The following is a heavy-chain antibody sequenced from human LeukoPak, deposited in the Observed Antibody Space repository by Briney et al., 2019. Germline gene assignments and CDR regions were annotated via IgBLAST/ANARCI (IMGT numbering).Heavy chain of an antibody. CDR3: ARGHYYDSSGYYYSGGYFDY. J-gene: IGHJ4*02. CDR2: ISYDGSNK. D-gene: IGHD3-22*01. V-gene: IGHV3-30-3*01. Sequence: GGSLRLSCAASGFTVSSNYMSWVRQAPGKGLEWVAVISYDGSNKYYADSVKGRFTISRDNSKNTLYLQMNSLRAEDTAVYYCARGHYYDSSGYYYSGGYFDYWGQGTLVTVSS. CDR1: GFTVSSNY.